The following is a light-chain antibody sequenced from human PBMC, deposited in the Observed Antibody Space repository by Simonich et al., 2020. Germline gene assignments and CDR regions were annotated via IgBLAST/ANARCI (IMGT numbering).Light chain of an antibody. J-gene: IGKJ1*01. CDR3: MQSIQLPRT. CDR2: KVS. V-gene: IGKV2-30*02. Sequence: DVVMTQSPLSLPVTLGQPASISCRSSQSLVHRDGNTYLNWFQQRPGQSPRRLIYKVSNRDSGVPDRFSGSGSGTDFTLKISRVEAEDVGVYYCMQSIQLPRTFGQGTKVEIK. CDR1: QSLVHRDGNTY.